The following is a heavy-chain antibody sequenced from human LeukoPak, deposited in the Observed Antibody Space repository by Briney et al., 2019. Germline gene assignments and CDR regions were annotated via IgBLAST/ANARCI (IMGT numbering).Heavy chain of an antibody. D-gene: IGHD5-24*01. Sequence: GESLRLSCAASGFTFSNYWMSWVRQAPGKGLEWVANIKQDRSEKYYVDSVKGRFTISRDNAKNSLYLQMNSLRAEDTAVYYCARGGYNIWEYYFGYWGERTLVTVSS. CDR3: ARGGYNIWEYYFGY. CDR1: GFTFSNYW. J-gene: IGHJ4*02. V-gene: IGHV3-7*01. CDR2: IKQDRSEK.